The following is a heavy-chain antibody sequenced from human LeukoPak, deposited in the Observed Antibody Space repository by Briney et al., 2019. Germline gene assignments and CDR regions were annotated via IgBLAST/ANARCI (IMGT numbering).Heavy chain of an antibody. D-gene: IGHD5-12*01. J-gene: IGHJ4*02. CDR3: ARRGFSGYGWDYFDF. Sequence: GESLKISCKGSGYQFTNYWIGWVRQRPGKGLELMGIIYPSDSDTTYSPAFEGQVSISADISIGTAYLQWSSLKASDSAMYYRARRGFSGYGWDYFDFWXQGTLVSVSS. V-gene: IGHV5-51*01. CDR2: IYPSDSDT. CDR1: GYQFTNYW.